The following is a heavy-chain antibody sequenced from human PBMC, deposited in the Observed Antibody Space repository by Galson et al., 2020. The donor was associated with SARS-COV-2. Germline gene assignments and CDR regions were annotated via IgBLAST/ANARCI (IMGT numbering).Heavy chain of an antibody. Sequence: SETLSLTCAVYVGSFSGDYWTWIRQPPGKGLEWIGEIDHSGTTNYNPSLKSRVTISVDMSKNQFSLRLSSVTAADTAVYYCARGSRRLQMNYLDYWDQGTRVTVTS. CDR1: VGSFSGDY. V-gene: IGHV4-34*01. D-gene: IGHD3-16*01. J-gene: IGHJ4*02. CDR2: IDHSGTT. CDR3: ARGSRRLQMNYLDY.